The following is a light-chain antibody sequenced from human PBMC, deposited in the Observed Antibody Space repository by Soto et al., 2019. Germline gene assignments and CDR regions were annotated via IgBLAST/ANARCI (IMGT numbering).Light chain of an antibody. CDR1: QSVSSNY. CDR3: QQCVNSPPSGA. CDR2: GAS. J-gene: IGKJ1*01. V-gene: IGKV3-20*01. Sequence: EIVLTQSPGTLSLSPGERATLSCRASQSVSSNYLAWYQQKPGQAPRLLIYGASSRATGIPDRFSGSGSGTDFTLTISRLEPEDFAVYYCQQCVNSPPSGAFGQGTKVEIK.